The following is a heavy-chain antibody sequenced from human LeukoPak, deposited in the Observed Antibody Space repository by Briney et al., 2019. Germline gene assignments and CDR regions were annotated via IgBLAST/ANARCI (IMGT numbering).Heavy chain of an antibody. CDR3: ARDLYDSSGPPLDAFDI. CDR1: GFTFSTYA. V-gene: IGHV3-23*01. J-gene: IGHJ3*02. D-gene: IGHD3-22*01. Sequence: GGSLRLSCAASGFTFSTYAMSWVRQIPGKGLEWVSAISGSDDGTYYADSVKGRFTISRDNSRNTLYLQMNSLRAEDTAVYYCARDLYDSSGPPLDAFDIWGQGTMVTVSS. CDR2: ISGSDDGT.